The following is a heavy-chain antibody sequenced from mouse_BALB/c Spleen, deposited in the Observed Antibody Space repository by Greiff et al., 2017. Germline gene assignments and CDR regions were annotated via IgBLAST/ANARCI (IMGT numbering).Heavy chain of an antibody. V-gene: IGHV1-54*03. D-gene: IGHD2-3*01. CDR3: ARDGQAWFAY. J-gene: IGHJ3*01. CDR1: GYAFTNYL. CDR2: INPGSGGT. Sequence: QVQLQQSGAELVRPGTSVKVSCKASGYAFTNYLIEWVKQRPGQGLEWIGVINPGSGGTYYNEKFKGKATLTADKSSSTAYMQLSSLTSDDSAVYFCARDGQAWFAYWGQGTLVTVSA.